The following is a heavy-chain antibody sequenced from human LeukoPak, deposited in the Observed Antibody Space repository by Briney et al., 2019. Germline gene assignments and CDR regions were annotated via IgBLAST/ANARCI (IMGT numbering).Heavy chain of an antibody. CDR1: GGTFSSYA. J-gene: IGHJ5*02. D-gene: IGHD2-15*01. CDR2: IIPIFGTA. V-gene: IGHV1-69*13. Sequence: ASVKVSCKASGGTFSSYAISWVRQAPGQGLEWMGGIIPIFGTANYAQKFQGRVTITADESTSTAYMELSSLRSEDTAVYYCARRFRYCSGGSCSINWFDPWGQGTLVTVSS. CDR3: ARRFRYCSGGSCSINWFDP.